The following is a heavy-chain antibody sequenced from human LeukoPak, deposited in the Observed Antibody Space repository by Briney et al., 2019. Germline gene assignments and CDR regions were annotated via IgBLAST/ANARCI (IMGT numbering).Heavy chain of an antibody. CDR2: FNPSGGST. CDR1: GYTFTSYY. D-gene: IGHD3-10*01. Sequence: ASVKVSCKASGYTFTSYYMHWVRQAPGQGLEWMGIFNPSGGSTSYAQKFQGRVTMTRDTSTSTVYMELSSLRSEDTAVYYCARDRPEYYYGSGSQPYFDYWGQGTLVTVSS. V-gene: IGHV1-46*01. CDR3: ARDRPEYYYGSGSQPYFDY. J-gene: IGHJ4*02.